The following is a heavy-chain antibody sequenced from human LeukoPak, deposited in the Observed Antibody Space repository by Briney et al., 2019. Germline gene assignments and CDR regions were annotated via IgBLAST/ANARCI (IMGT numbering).Heavy chain of an antibody. D-gene: IGHD3-10*01. CDR3: ARGRYYYVGLFDY. J-gene: IGHJ4*02. Sequence: ASVKVSCKASGYTFTGYYMHWVRQAPGQGLEWMGWINPNSGGTNYAQKFQGRVTMTRDTSISTAYMELSRLRSDDTAVYYCARGRYYYVGLFDYWGQGTLVTVSS. CDR1: GYTFTGYY. CDR2: INPNSGGT. V-gene: IGHV1-2*02.